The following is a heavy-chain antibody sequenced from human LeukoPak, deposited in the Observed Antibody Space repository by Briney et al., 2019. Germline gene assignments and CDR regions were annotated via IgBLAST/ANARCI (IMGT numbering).Heavy chain of an antibody. CDR3: ARSPDILTGENFDY. J-gene: IGHJ4*02. CDR2: INPNSGGT. V-gene: IGHV1-2*02. D-gene: IGHD3-9*01. CDR1: GYTFTGYY. Sequence: ASVKVSCKASGYTFTGYYMHWVRQAPGQGLEWMGWINPNSGGTNYAQKFQGRVTMTRDTSISTAYMELSRLRSGDTAVYYCARSPDILTGENFDYWGQGTLVTVSS.